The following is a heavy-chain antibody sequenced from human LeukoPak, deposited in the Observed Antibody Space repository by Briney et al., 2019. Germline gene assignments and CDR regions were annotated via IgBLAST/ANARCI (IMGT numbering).Heavy chain of an antibody. CDR2: INHSGST. J-gene: IGHJ5*02. V-gene: IGHV4-34*01. Sequence: SETLSLTCAVYGGSFSGYYWSWIRQPPGKGLEWIGEINHSGSTNYNPSLKSRVTISVDTSKNQFSLKLSSVTAADTAAYYCARALGQWLVHFGWFDPWGQGTLVTVSS. D-gene: IGHD6-19*01. CDR3: ARALGQWLVHFGWFDP. CDR1: GGSFSGYY.